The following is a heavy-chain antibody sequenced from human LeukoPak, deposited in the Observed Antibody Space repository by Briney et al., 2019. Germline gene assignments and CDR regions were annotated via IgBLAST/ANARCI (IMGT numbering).Heavy chain of an antibody. Sequence: SETLSLTCTVSGDSISSYYWSWIRQPPGKGLEWIGYIYYSGSTNYNPSLKSRVTISVDTSKNQFSLRLSSVTAADTAVYYCARVTGYMIEDYFDYWGQGTLGTVSS. D-gene: IGHD3-22*01. CDR1: GDSISSYY. V-gene: IGHV4-59*01. CDR2: IYYSGST. J-gene: IGHJ4*02. CDR3: ARVTGYMIEDYFDY.